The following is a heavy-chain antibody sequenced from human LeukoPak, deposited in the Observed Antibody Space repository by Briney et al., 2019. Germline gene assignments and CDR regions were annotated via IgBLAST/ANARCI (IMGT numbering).Heavy chain of an antibody. V-gene: IGHV1-2*02. D-gene: IGHD3-22*01. J-gene: IGHJ4*02. CDR2: INPNSGGT. Sequence: ASVKVSCKASGYTFTGYYMHWVRQAPGQGLEWMGCINPNSGGTNYAQKFQGRATMTRDTSISTAYMELSSLRSDDTAVYYCARDLNYYDSSGYYPDWGQGTLVTVSS. CDR3: ARDLNYYDSSGYYPD. CDR1: GYTFTGYY.